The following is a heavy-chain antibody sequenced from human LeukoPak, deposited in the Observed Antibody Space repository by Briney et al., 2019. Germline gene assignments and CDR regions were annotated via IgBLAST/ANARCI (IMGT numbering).Heavy chain of an antibody. D-gene: IGHD6-19*01. CDR2: IIPIFGTA. J-gene: IGHJ3*02. Sequence: ASVKVSCKASGGTFSSYAISWVRQAPGQGLEWMGGIIPIFGTANYAQKFQGRVTITADESTSTAYMELSSLGSEDTAVYYCARAPYSSGWYSGSTNDAFDIWGQGTMVTVSS. CDR3: ARAPYSSGWYSGSTNDAFDI. CDR1: GGTFSSYA. V-gene: IGHV1-69*01.